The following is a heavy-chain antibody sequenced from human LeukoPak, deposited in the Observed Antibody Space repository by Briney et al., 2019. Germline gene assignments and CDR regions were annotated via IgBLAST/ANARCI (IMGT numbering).Heavy chain of an antibody. Sequence: PSETLSLTCGVSGNFISRGYYWAWIRQPPGKGLEWIGSIYNTGSTYYNPSLKSRTMSIDTSKNQFSLKLSSVTAADTAVYYCARNTSAWSPLGETQSAPHCFDSWGQGTLVTVSS. J-gene: IGHJ4*02. CDR3: ARNTSAWSPLGETQSAPHCFDS. CDR1: GNFISRGYY. CDR2: IYNTGST. D-gene: IGHD6-19*01. V-gene: IGHV4-38-2*01.